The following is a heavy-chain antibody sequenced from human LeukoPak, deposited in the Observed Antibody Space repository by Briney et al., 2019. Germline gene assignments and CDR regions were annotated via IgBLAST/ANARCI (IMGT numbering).Heavy chain of an antibody. CDR2: IYTSGST. V-gene: IGHV4-4*09. D-gene: IGHD6-6*01. Sequence: SETLSLTCTVSCGSISSYYGSWIRQPPGKRLEWIGYIYTSGSTNYNPSLKSRVTIPVDTSKNQFSLKLSSVTAADTAVYYCARSSSSTSGSWFDPWGQGTLVTVSS. J-gene: IGHJ5*02. CDR3: ARSSSSTSGSWFDP. CDR1: CGSISSYY.